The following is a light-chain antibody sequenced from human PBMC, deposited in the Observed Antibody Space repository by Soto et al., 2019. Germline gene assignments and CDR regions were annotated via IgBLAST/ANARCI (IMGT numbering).Light chain of an antibody. CDR1: NIGSKN. Sequence: SYELTQPLSVSVALGQTARITCGGNNIGSKNVHWYQQKPGQAPVVVIYRDTNRPSGIPERFSGSSSGNTATLTISRAQAGDEGDYYCQVWDSSLVVFGGGTMVTVL. CDR2: RDT. J-gene: IGLJ2*01. CDR3: QVWDSSLVV. V-gene: IGLV3-9*01.